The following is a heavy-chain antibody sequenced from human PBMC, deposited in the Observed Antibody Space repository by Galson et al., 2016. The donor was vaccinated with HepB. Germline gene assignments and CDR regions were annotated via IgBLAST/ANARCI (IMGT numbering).Heavy chain of an antibody. V-gene: IGHV6-1*01. CDR2: AYYRSNFYY. D-gene: IGHD3-10*01. J-gene: IGHJ6*03. CDR1: GDSVSNNGVA. CDR3: ARGGGSGNYFYYHYHMDV. Sequence: CAISGDSVSNNGVAWNWIRQSPSRGLEWLGRAYYRSNFYYDYATSVKSRITINADTSKNQLSVQLNSVTPDDTAVYYCARGGGSGNYFYYHYHMDVWGQGTTV.